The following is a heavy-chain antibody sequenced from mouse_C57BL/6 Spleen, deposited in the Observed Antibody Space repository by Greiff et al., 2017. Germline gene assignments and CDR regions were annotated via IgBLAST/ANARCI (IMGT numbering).Heavy chain of an antibody. J-gene: IGHJ3*01. CDR2: ILPGRGST. D-gene: IGHD2-5*01. V-gene: IGHV1-9*01. CDR1: GYTFTGYW. Sequence: QVQLQQSGAELMKPGASVKISCKATGYTFTGYWIEWVKQRPGHGLEWIGEILPGRGSTNYNEKFKGKATLTADTSSNTAYMQLSSLTTEDSAIYYSARGAYYSNYGGFAYWGQGTLVTVSA. CDR3: ARGAYYSNYGGFAY.